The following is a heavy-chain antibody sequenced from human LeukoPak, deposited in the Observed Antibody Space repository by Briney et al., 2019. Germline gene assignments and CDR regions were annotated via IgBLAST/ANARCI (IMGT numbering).Heavy chain of an antibody. Sequence: GGSLRPSCAASGFILRSYEIKWVRQAPGEGLGWVSYISSLGSARDYAESVKGRFTISRDDAKNSLYLQMNSLRAEDTAVYYCARKYYDSSGYYYFDSWGQGTLVTVSS. J-gene: IGHJ4*02. CDR3: ARKYYDSSGYYYFDS. V-gene: IGHV3-48*03. CDR1: GFILRSYE. CDR2: ISSLGSAR. D-gene: IGHD3-22*01.